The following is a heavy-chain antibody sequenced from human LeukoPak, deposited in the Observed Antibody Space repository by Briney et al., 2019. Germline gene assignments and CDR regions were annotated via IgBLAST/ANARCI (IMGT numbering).Heavy chain of an antibody. CDR3: ARGHHGYRSGGSCPTRFFWFDP. CDR1: GGSISSYY. Sequence: SETLSLTCTVSGGSISSYYWSWIRQPPGKGLEWIGYIYYSGSTNYNPSLKSRVTISVDTSKNQFSLKLSSVTAADTAVYYCARGHHGYRSGGSCPTRFFWFDPWGQGTLVTVSS. D-gene: IGHD2-15*01. CDR2: IYYSGST. J-gene: IGHJ5*02. V-gene: IGHV4-59*08.